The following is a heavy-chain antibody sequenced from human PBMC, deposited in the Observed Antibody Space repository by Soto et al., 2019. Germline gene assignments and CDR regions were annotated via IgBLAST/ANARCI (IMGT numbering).Heavy chain of an antibody. CDR1: GYTFTSYY. V-gene: IGHV1-46*01. D-gene: IGHD2-21*02. Sequence: ASVKVSCKASGYTFTSYYMHWVRQAPGQGLEWMGIINPSGGSTSYAQKFQGRVTMTRDTSTSTAYMELSSLRSDDTAVYYCARGLLAYCGGDCQFPDYWGQGTLVTVSS. J-gene: IGHJ4*02. CDR2: INPSGGST. CDR3: ARGLLAYCGGDCQFPDY.